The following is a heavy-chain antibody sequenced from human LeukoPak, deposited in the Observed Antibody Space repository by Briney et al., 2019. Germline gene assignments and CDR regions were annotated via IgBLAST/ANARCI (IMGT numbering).Heavy chain of an antibody. J-gene: IGHJ6*02. CDR3: ARYATGTTGPMDV. CDR2: IYYSGST. V-gene: IGHV4-59*08. D-gene: IGHD1-1*01. Sequence: PSETLSLTCTVSGGSISSYYWSWIRQPPGKGLEWIGYIYYSGSTTYNPSLKSRVTMSVDMSKNQFSLKLTSVTATDTAVYYCARYATGTTGPMDVWGQGTTVTVSS. CDR1: GGSISSYY.